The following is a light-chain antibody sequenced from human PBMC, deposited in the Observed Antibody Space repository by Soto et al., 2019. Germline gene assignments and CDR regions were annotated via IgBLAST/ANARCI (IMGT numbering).Light chain of an antibody. CDR2: AAS. J-gene: IGKJ2*01. Sequence: DIQMTQSPSSLSASVGDRVTITCRASQRINSFLNWYQQRPGSAPNLLIYAASTLQSGVTSRFSGSGSGTDFTLTISSLQPEDFATYFCQQSYTTPYTFGQGTKLEIK. CDR3: QQSYTTPYT. CDR1: QRINSF. V-gene: IGKV1-39*01.